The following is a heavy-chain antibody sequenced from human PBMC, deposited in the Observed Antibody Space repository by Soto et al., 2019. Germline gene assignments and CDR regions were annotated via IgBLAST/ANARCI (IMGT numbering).Heavy chain of an antibody. Sequence: SVKVSCKAPGGTFSSYAISWVRQAPGQGLEWMGGIIPIFGTANYAQKFQGRVTITADESTSTAYMELSSLRSEDTAVYYCARSLRFFRLNWFDPWGQGTLVTVS. CDR2: IIPIFGTA. V-gene: IGHV1-69*13. CDR3: ARSLRFFRLNWFDP. D-gene: IGHD3-3*01. J-gene: IGHJ5*02. CDR1: GGTFSSYA.